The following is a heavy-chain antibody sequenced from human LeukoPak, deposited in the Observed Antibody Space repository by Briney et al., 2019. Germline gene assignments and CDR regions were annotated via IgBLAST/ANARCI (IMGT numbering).Heavy chain of an antibody. D-gene: IGHD3-10*01. V-gene: IGHV1-2*02. CDR2: INPNSGGT. J-gene: IGHJ4*02. Sequence: ASVKVSCKASGYTFTGYYMHWVRQAPGQGLEWMGWINPNSGGTNYAQKFQGRVTMTRDTSISTAYMELSRLRSDDTAVYYCARQTVVRGVINNPIDYWGQGTLVTVSS. CDR1: GYTFTGYY. CDR3: ARQTVVRGVINNPIDY.